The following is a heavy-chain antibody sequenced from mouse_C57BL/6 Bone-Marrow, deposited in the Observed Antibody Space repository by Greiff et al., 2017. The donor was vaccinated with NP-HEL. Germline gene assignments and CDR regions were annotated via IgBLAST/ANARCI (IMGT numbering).Heavy chain of an antibody. CDR3: AIITTVVAPNY. CDR1: GYTFTSYW. CDR2: IDPSDSYT. D-gene: IGHD1-1*01. V-gene: IGHV1-69*01. J-gene: IGHJ2*01. Sequence: QVQLQQPGAELVMPGASVKLSCKASGYTFTSYWMHWVKQRPGQGLEWIGEIDPSDSYTNSNQKFKGKSTLTVDKSSSTAYMQLSSLTSEDSAVYYCAIITTVVAPNYWGQGTTLTVSS.